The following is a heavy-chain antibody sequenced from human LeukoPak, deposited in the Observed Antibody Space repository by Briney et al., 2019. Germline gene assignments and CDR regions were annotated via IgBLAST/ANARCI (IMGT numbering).Heavy chain of an antibody. D-gene: IGHD3-22*01. CDR2: ISGSGGST. J-gene: IGHJ4*02. V-gene: IGHV3-23*01. CDR1: GFTFSSYA. Sequence: GESLKISCAASGFTFSSYAMSWVRQAPGKGLEWVSAISGSGGSTYYADSVKGRFTISRDNSKNTLYLQMNSLRAEDTAVYYCAKDLAIYDSIYFDYWGQGTLVTVSS. CDR3: AKDLAIYDSIYFDY.